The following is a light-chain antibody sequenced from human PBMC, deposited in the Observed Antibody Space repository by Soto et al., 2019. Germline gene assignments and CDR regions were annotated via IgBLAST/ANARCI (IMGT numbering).Light chain of an antibody. CDR2: AAS. CDR1: QVISNY. CDR3: LQSYNFPFT. V-gene: IGKV1-39*01. J-gene: IGKJ3*01. Sequence: DIQMTQSPSSLSASVGDTVTLICRASQVISNYLNWFQQKPGKAPKLLIYAASTLRIGVPSRFSGGESGTEFTLTISSLQPEDFATYFCLQSYNFPFTFGPG.